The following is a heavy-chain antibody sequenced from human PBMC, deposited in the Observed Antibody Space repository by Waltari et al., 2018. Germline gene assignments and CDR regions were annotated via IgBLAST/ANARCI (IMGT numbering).Heavy chain of an antibody. CDR3: AKDGQYYYDSSGYDY. CDR1: GFTFSSYA. J-gene: IGHJ4*02. D-gene: IGHD3-22*01. CDR2: ISGRVGST. V-gene: IGHV3-23*01. Sequence: EVQLLESGGGLVQPGGSLRLSCAASGFTFSSYAMSWVRQAPGKGLGWGSAISGRVGSTYDADSVKGRFTIARDNSKNTLYLQMNSLRAEDTAVYYCAKDGQYYYDSSGYDYWGQGTLVTVSS.